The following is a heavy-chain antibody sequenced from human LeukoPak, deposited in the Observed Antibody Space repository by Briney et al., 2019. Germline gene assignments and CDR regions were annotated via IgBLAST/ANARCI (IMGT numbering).Heavy chain of an antibody. J-gene: IGHJ5*02. CDR2: IYYSGST. CDR3: ARQSLGPSRSGSSNNWFDP. D-gene: IGHD3-10*01. V-gene: IGHV4-59*08. Sequence: PSETLPLTCTVSGGSISSYYWSWIRQPPGKGLEWIGYIYYSGSTNYNPSLKSRVTISIDTPKNQFSLKLSSVTAADTAVYYCARQSLGPSRSGSSNNWFDPWGQGALVTVSS. CDR1: GGSISSYY.